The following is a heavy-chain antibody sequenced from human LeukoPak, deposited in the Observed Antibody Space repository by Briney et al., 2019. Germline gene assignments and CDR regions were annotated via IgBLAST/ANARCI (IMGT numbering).Heavy chain of an antibody. CDR1: GFTFSSYA. Sequence: GGSLRLSCAASGFTFSSYATSWVRQAPGKGLEWVSGISGSGGITYFADSVKGRFSIARDNSKNTLYLQMNSLRAEDTAVYYCGKDRGHDISYGMDVWGQGTTVTVSS. CDR2: ISGSGGIT. D-gene: IGHD3-9*01. J-gene: IGHJ6*02. V-gene: IGHV3-23*01. CDR3: GKDRGHDISYGMDV.